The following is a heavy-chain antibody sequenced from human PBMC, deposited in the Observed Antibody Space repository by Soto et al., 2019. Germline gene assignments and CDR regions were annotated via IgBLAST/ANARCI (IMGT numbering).Heavy chain of an antibody. J-gene: IGHJ6*02. CDR3: AGDTYGMDV. Sequence: SETLSLTCTVSGGPITSYYLSWIRQPPGKGLEWIGYIYYSGSTNYNPSLKSRVTISVDTSKNQFSLKLSSVTAADTAVYYCAGDTYGMDVWGQGTTVTVSS. CDR2: IYYSGST. CDR1: GGPITSYY. V-gene: IGHV4-59*01.